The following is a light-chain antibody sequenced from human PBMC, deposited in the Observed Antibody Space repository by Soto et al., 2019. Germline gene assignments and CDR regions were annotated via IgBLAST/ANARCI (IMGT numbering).Light chain of an antibody. CDR3: QQYNNWPRT. V-gene: IGKV3-15*01. J-gene: IGKJ1*01. CDR1: QSVSSD. Sequence: EIVLTQSPATLSLSPGERATLSCRASQSVSSDLAWYHQKPGQAPRLLIYGASTRATGIPARFSGSGSGTEFTLTINSLQSEDFAVYYCQQYNNWPRTFGQGSKADIK. CDR2: GAS.